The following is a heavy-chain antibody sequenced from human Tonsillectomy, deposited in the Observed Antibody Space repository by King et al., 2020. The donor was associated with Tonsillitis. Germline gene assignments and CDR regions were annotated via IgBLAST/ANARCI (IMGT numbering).Heavy chain of an antibody. CDR2: ISYSGST. D-gene: IGHD2-21*02. V-gene: IGHV4-59*01. CDR1: GGSFSSYY. CDR3: ARGFPDPHCGGDCYPNYFHH. Sequence: QLQESGPGLVKPSETLSLTCMVSGGSFSSYYWNWIRQPPGKGLEWIGYISYSGSTTYNPSLKSRVAISTDTSKNQFSLKLSSVTAADTAVYYCARGFPDPHCGGDCYPNYFHHWGQGTLVTVSS. J-gene: IGHJ1*01.